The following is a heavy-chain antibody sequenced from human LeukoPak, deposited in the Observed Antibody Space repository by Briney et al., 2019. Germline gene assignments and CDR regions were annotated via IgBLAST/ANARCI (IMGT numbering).Heavy chain of an antibody. Sequence: GGSLRLSCAASGLTFSNYAMSWVRQAPGKGLEWVAAISGRSDNRYHADSVKGRFTISRDNSKNTLYLQMNSLRAEDTAVYYCAKLTGYTSSWYSPAGDWGQGILVTVSS. CDR2: ISGRSDNR. CDR1: GLTFSNYA. D-gene: IGHD6-13*01. CDR3: AKLTGYTSSWYSPAGD. V-gene: IGHV3-23*01. J-gene: IGHJ4*02.